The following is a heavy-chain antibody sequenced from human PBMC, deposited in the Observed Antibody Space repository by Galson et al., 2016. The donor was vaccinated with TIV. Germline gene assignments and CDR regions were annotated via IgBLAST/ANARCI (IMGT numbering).Heavy chain of an antibody. J-gene: IGHJ4*02. V-gene: IGHV4-31*01. CDR3: ARDQDSGAYFDY. Sequence: QHPGKGLEWIGYIYHSGSTHYNPSLKSQVAMSVDTSKNQFSLTLTSVTAADTAVYYSARDQDSGAYFDYWGQGTLVTVSS. D-gene: IGHD2-15*01. CDR2: IYHSGST.